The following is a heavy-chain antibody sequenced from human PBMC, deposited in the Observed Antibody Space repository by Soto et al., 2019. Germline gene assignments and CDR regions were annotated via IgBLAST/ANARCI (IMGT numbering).Heavy chain of an antibody. D-gene: IGHD4-17*01. CDR2: XSXXXSXI. CDR3: AREDYAGASPRFDY. J-gene: IGHJ4*02. CDR1: GFIFSSYT. Sequence: LRLSCAASGFIFSSYTTAWVRQAPGKGLEWVSSXSXXXSXIXXXDXXXXRFSVSRDNANNSLFLQINSLRAEDTAIYYCAREDYAGASPRFDYWGLGALVTVSS. V-gene: IGHV3-21*04.